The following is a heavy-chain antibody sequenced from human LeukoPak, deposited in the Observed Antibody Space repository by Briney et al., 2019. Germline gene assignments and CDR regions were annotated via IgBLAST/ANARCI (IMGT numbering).Heavy chain of an antibody. V-gene: IGHV3-23*01. CDR2: ISGSSGST. Sequence: GGSLTLYCAASGFTFSNYAMSWVRQAPGKGLEWVSAISGSSGSTSYADSVKGRFTISRDTSKSTLYLQMNSLRAEDTAIYYCAKQVAHGTFYANYFAYWSQPPLPTVSS. CDR1: GFTFSNYA. J-gene: IGHJ4*01. CDR3: AKQVAHGTFYANYFAY. D-gene: IGHD2/OR15-2a*01.